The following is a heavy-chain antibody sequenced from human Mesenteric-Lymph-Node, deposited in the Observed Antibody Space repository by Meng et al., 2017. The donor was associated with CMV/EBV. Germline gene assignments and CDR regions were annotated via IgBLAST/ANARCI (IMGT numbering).Heavy chain of an antibody. D-gene: IGHD2-2*02. CDR3: AREIAGYCTEISCYTSDY. CDR1: GYTFTGYY. V-gene: IGHV1-2*02. J-gene: IGHJ4*02. CDR2: INPNSGGT. Sequence: ASVKVSCKASGYTFTGYYMHWVRQAPGQGLEWMGWINPNSGGTNYAQKFQGRVTMTRDTSTSTVYMELSSLRSEDTAVYYCAREIAGYCTEISCYTSDYWGQGTLVTVSS.